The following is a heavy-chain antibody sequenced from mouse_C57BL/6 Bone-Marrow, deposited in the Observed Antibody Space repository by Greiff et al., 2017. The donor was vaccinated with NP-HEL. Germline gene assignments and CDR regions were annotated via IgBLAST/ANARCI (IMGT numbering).Heavy chain of an antibody. CDR3: ARGRGFAY. V-gene: IGHV1-4*01. Sequence: QVQLQQSGAELARPGASVKMSCKASGYPFTRYTMHWVKQRPGQGLEWIGYINPSSGYTKYNQKFKDKATLTADKASSTAYMQLSSLTSEDSAVYYCARGRGFAYWGQGTLVTVSA. CDR2: INPSSGYT. CDR1: GYPFTRYT. J-gene: IGHJ3*01.